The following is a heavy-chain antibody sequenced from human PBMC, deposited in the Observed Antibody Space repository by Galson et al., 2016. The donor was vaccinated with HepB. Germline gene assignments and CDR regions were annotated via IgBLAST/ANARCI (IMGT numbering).Heavy chain of an antibody. D-gene: IGHD2-15*01. V-gene: IGHV4-4*02. CDR3: ARGQEDQDGYDY. J-gene: IGHJ4*02. CDR1: GASITNNNW. Sequence: SETLFLTCTVSGASITNNNWWSWVRQSPGQGLEWIGEIYRSGSTNYKPSLKSRVTMSVDKSKNQFSLKVTSVTAADTAMYYCARGQEDQDGYDYWGQGTLVTVSS. CDR2: IYRSGST.